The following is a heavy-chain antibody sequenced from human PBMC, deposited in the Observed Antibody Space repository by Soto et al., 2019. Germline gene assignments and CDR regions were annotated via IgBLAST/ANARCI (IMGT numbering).Heavy chain of an antibody. CDR2: IYYSGST. CDR1: GGSISSGDYY. CDR3: ARDRGWNYERTLDY. D-gene: IGHD1-7*01. J-gene: IGHJ4*02. Sequence: SETLSLTCTVSGGSISSGDYYWSWIRQPPGKGLEWIGYIYYSGSTYYNPSLKSRVTISVDTSKNQFSLKLSSVTAADTAVYYCARDRGWNYERTLDYWGQGTLVTVSS. V-gene: IGHV4-30-4*01.